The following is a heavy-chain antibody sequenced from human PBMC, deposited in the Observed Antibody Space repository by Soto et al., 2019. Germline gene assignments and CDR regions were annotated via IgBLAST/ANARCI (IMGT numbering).Heavy chain of an antibody. CDR3: AFYDSGVSSKNY. CDR2: IIPIFGSA. CDR1: GGTFSNYT. V-gene: IGHV1-69*13. D-gene: IGHD3-22*01. J-gene: IGHJ4*02. Sequence: VKVSCKASGGTFSNYTISWVRQAPGQGLEWMGGIIPIFGSARYTQKFQGRVTITADESTSTAYMEMSSLRSDDTAVYYCAFYDSGVSSKNYWGRGTLVTVSS.